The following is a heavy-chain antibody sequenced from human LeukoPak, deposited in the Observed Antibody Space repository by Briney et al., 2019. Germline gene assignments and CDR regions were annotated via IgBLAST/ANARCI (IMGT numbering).Heavy chain of an antibody. V-gene: IGHV3-7*03. CDR1: GFTFRSYW. CDR3: ARDKAVAGIDY. D-gene: IGHD6-19*01. Sequence: GGSLRLSCAASGFTFRSYWMTWVRQAPGKGLEWVANINQDGSGKEYVDSVKGRFTISRDNAKNSLYLQMNSLRAEDTAVYYCARDKAVAGIDYWGQGTLVTVSS. CDR2: INQDGSGK. J-gene: IGHJ4*02.